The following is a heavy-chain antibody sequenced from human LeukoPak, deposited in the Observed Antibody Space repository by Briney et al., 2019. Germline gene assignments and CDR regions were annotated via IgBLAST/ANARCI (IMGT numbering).Heavy chain of an antibody. CDR2: INPNRGGT. J-gene: IGHJ4*02. D-gene: IGHD3-3*01. V-gene: IGHV1-2*02. Sequence: ASVKVSCKASGYTFTGYYMHWVRQAPGQGLEGMGWINPNRGGTNYAQKLQGRVTMTRDTSISTAYMEMSRLRSEDTAVYYCAREELRVLRFLEWFPGDYWGQGTLVTVSS. CDR1: GYTFTGYY. CDR3: AREELRVLRFLEWFPGDY.